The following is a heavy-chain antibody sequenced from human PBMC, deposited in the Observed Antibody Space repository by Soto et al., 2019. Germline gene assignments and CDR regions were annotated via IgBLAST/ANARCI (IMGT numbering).Heavy chain of an antibody. J-gene: IGHJ6*02. CDR3: ARDSGSSTVTYYYFGMDV. CDR1: GYAFRTYA. D-gene: IGHD3-10*01. Sequence: QVQLVQSGTEVKKPGASVKVSCKASGYAFRTYAISWVRQAPGQGVEWMGWISAYSGNTNYAQKFQGRVTMTTDTSTFTSYMELRSLRSDDTAVYYCARDSGSSTVTYYYFGMDVWGQGTTVTVSS. V-gene: IGHV1-18*01. CDR2: ISAYSGNT.